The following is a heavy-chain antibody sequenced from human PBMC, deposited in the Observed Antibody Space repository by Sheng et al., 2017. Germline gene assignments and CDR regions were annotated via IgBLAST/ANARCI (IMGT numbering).Heavy chain of an antibody. J-gene: IGHJ4*02. CDR2: LSYNGNDK. Sequence: QVQLVESGGGVVQPGRSLRLSCAGSGFTFRNSDMHWVRQVPGKGLEWVAVLSYNGNDKYYADSVKGRFTISRDNSKNTLYVQMDSLTIDDAAVYYCVRGPWYGSEREGYWGQGTLVTVSS. V-gene: IGHV3-30*03. CDR1: GFTFRNSD. D-gene: IGHD3-10*01. CDR3: VRGPWYGSEREGY.